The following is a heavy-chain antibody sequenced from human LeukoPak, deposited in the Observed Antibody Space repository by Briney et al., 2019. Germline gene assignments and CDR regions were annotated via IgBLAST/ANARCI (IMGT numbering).Heavy chain of an antibody. CDR3: ARDPLIAHSGWYDMLPL. CDR2: INHSGST. D-gene: IGHD6-19*01. Sequence: SETLSLTCAVYGGSFSGHYWSWIRQPPGKGLEWIGEINHSGSTNYNPSLKSRVTISVDTSKNQFSLKLSSVTAADTAVYYCARDPLIAHSGWYDMLPLWGQGTLVTVSS. CDR1: GGSFSGHY. V-gene: IGHV4-34*01. J-gene: IGHJ4*02.